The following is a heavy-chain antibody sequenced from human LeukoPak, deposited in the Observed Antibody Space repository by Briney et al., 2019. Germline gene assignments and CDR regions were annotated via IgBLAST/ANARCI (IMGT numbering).Heavy chain of an antibody. CDR1: GFTVSSNY. J-gene: IGHJ3*02. Sequence: PGGSPRLSCAASGFTVSSNYMSWVRQAPGKGLEWVSVIYSGGSTYYADSVKGRFTISRDNSKNTLYLQMNSLRAEDTAVYYCAKDRNDILTGYYTGAFDIWGQGTMVTVSS. CDR2: IYSGGST. V-gene: IGHV3-53*01. CDR3: AKDRNDILTGYYTGAFDI. D-gene: IGHD3-9*01.